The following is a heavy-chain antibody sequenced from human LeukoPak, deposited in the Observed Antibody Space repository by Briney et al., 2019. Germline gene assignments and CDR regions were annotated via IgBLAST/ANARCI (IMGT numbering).Heavy chain of an antibody. CDR3: ARSEYSSSSWYYYYYGMDV. D-gene: IGHD6-6*01. CDR2: INPNSGGT. J-gene: IGHJ6*02. CDR1: GYTFTGYY. V-gene: IGHV1-2*04. Sequence: ASVKVSCKASGYTFTGYYMHWVRQAPGQGLEWVGWINPNSGGTNYAQKFQGWVTMTRDTSISTAYMELSRLRSDDTAVYYCARSEYSSSSWYYYYYGMDVWGQGTTVTVSS.